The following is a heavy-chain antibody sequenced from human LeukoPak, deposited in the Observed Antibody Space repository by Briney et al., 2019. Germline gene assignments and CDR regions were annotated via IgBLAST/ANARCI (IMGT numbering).Heavy chain of an antibody. Sequence: PGGSLRLSCAASGFTFSSYGMHWVRQAPGKGLEWMAVISYDGSNKYYADSVKGRFTISRDNSKNTLYLRMNSLRAEDTAVYYCAKDRGGGGDYWGQGTLVTVSS. CDR2: ISYDGSNK. V-gene: IGHV3-30*18. J-gene: IGHJ4*02. D-gene: IGHD3-10*01. CDR3: AKDRGGGGDY. CDR1: GFTFSSYG.